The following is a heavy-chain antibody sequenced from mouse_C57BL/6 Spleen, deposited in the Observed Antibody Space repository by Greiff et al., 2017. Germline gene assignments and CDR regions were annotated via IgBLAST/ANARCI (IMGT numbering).Heavy chain of an antibody. CDR3: ARRAYYSNSPFAY. CDR2: IYPGDGDT. V-gene: IGHV1-80*01. J-gene: IGHJ3*01. D-gene: IGHD2-5*01. CDR1: GYAFSSYW. Sequence: QVQLKESGAELVKPGASVKISCKASGYAFSSYWMNWVKQRPGKGLEWIGQIYPGDGDTNYNGKFKGKATLTADKSSSTAYMQLSSLTSEDSAVXFCARRAYYSNSPFAYWGQGTLVTVSA.